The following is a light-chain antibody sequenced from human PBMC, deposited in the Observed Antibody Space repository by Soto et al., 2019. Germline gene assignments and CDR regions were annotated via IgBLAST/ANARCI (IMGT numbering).Light chain of an antibody. Sequence: EIVLTQSPGTLSLSPGERATLSCRASQSVSSYLAWYQQKPGQAPRLLIYDASNRATGIPARFSGSGSGTDFTLTISSLEPEDFAVYFCQHRGNWPYTFGQGNKLEIK. V-gene: IGKV3-11*01. J-gene: IGKJ2*01. CDR1: QSVSSY. CDR2: DAS. CDR3: QHRGNWPYT.